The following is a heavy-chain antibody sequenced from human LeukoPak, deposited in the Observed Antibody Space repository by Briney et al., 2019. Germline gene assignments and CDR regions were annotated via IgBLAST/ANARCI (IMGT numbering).Heavy chain of an antibody. D-gene: IGHD1-26*01. Sequence: SETLSLTCTVSSGSISSYYWSWIRQSPGKELEWIGYISYSGSTNYNPSLKSRLTISVDTSKNQFSLKLTSVTAADTAVYYCARYTGTYGYYGMDVWGQGTTVTVSS. CDR2: ISYSGST. CDR3: ARYTGTYGYYGMDV. CDR1: SGSISSYY. V-gene: IGHV4-59*12. J-gene: IGHJ6*02.